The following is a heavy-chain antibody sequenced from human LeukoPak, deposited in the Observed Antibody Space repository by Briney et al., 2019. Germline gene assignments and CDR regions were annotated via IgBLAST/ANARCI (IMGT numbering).Heavy chain of an antibody. J-gene: IGHJ6*02. Sequence: TGGSLRLSCAASGFTFSNYWTSWVRQAPGEGLEGVANIKQDGSETYYVDSMKGRFTISRDNDKNSLYLQMNSLRAEDTAVYYCAKGVYNILTGYVYYGMDVWGQGTTVTVSS. D-gene: IGHD3-9*01. V-gene: IGHV3-7*02. CDR3: AKGVYNILTGYVYYGMDV. CDR2: IKQDGSET. CDR1: GFTFSNYW.